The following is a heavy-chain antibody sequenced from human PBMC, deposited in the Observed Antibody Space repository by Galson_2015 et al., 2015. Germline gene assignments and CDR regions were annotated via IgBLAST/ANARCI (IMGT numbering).Heavy chain of an antibody. V-gene: IGHV3-48*03. Sequence: SLRLSCAASGFTFSSYEMNWVRQAPGKGLEWVSYISSSGSTIYYADSVKGRFTISRDNAKNSLYLQMNSLRAEDTAVYYCARDGEGYGSGSYFNEDYYYGMDVWGQGTTVTVSS. CDR2: ISSSGSTI. CDR1: GFTFSSYE. D-gene: IGHD3-10*01. CDR3: ARDGEGYGSGSYFNEDYYYGMDV. J-gene: IGHJ6*02.